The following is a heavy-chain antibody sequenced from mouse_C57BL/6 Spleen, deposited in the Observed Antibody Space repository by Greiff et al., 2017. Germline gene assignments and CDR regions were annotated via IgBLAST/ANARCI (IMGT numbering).Heavy chain of an antibody. J-gene: IGHJ4*01. D-gene: IGHD2-1*01. CDR1: GYTFTSYW. V-gene: IGHV1-61*01. CDR2: IYPSDSET. Sequence: QVQLQQPGAELVRPGSSVKLSCKASGYTFTSYWMAWVKQRPGQGLEWIGNIYPSDSETHYNQKFKDKATLTVDKSSSAAYMQLSSLTSEDAAVYDCARRIYGNCGEGTAMDYWGQGTSVTVSS. CDR3: ARRIYGNCGEGTAMDY.